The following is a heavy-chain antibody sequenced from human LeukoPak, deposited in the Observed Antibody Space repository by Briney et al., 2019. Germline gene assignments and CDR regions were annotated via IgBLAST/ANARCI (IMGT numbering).Heavy chain of an antibody. V-gene: IGHV3-21*04. J-gene: IGHJ6*03. CDR3: ARVPSWKGYMDV. CDR2: ISSFSSYI. CDR1: EFTFSSYN. D-gene: IGHD1-1*01. Sequence: PGGSLRLSCAASEFTFSSYNMNWVRQAPGKGLEWVSSISSFSSYIYYAESVKGRSTISRDNAKNSLYLQMSSLRAEDTAVYYCARVPSWKGYMDVWGKGTTVTVSS.